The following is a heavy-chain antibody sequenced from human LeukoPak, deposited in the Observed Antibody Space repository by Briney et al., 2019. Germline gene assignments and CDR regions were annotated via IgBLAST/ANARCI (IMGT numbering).Heavy chain of an antibody. V-gene: IGHV1-2*06. D-gene: IGHD2-2*01. CDR3: ARDAVVVPAAKNWTYYYYYMDV. CDR2: INPNSGGT. J-gene: IGHJ6*03. Sequence: ASVKVSCKASGYIFTDYYMHWVRQAPGQELGWMGRINPNSGGTNYAQKFQGRVTMTRDTSISTAYMELSRLRSDDTAVYYCARDAVVVPAAKNWTYYYYYMDVWGKGTTVTVSS. CDR1: GYIFTDYY.